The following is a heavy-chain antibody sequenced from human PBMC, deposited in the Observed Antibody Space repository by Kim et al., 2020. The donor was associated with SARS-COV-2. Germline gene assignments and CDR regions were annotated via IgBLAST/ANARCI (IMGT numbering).Heavy chain of an antibody. V-gene: IGHV1-69*13. Sequence: SVKVSCKASGGTFSSYAISWVRQAPGQGLEWMGGIIPIFGTANYAQKFQGRVTITADESTSTAYMELSSLRSEDMAVYYCASDCSSTSCYTSGYFQHWGQGTLVTVSS. CDR3: ASDCSSTSCYTSGYFQH. CDR2: IIPIFGTA. D-gene: IGHD2-2*02. CDR1: GGTFSSYA. J-gene: IGHJ1*01.